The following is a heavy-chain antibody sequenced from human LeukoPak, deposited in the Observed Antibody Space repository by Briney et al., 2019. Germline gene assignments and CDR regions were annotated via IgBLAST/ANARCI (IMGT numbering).Heavy chain of an antibody. J-gene: IGHJ6*02. V-gene: IGHV1-3*01. Sequence: ASVKVSCKASGYTFTSYAMHWVRQAPGQRLEWMGWINAGNGNTKYSQKFQGRVTITRDTSASTAYMELSSLRSEDTAVYYCAREKEIAAAGTDYYYGMDVWGQGTTVTVSS. CDR3: AREKEIAAAGTDYYYGMDV. D-gene: IGHD6-13*01. CDR2: INAGNGNT. CDR1: GYTFTSYA.